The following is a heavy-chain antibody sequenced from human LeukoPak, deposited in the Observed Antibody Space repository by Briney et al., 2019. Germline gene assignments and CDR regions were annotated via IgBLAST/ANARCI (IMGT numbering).Heavy chain of an antibody. V-gene: IGHV3-30*18. D-gene: IGHD5-12*01. J-gene: IGHJ5*02. CDR1: GFTFSSYG. Sequence: GGSLRLSCAASGFTFSSYGMHWVRQAPGKGLEWVAVISYDGSNKYYADSVKGRFTISRDNSKNTLYLQMNSLRAEDTAVYYCAKSVLVATTTAWFDPWGQGTLVTVSS. CDR3: AKSVLVATTTAWFDP. CDR2: ISYDGSNK.